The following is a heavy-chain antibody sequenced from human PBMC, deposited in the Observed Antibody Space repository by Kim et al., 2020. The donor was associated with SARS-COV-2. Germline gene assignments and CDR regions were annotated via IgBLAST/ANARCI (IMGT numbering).Heavy chain of an antibody. CDR2: VYYSGIT. Sequence: SDTLSLTCSVSGASISSYYWNWIRQPPGKGLVWMGYVYYSGITDYNPSLKRRVTISVDTSKKQFSLKLNSVTAADTAVYYCARGAHYGSGATLDYWGQGTLVTVSS. D-gene: IGHD3-10*01. CDR3: ARGAHYGSGATLDY. V-gene: IGHV4-59*01. CDR1: GASISSYY. J-gene: IGHJ4*02.